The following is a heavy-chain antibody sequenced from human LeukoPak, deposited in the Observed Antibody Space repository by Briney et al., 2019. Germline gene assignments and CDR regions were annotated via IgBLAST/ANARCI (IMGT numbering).Heavy chain of an antibody. CDR2: IWYDGNSK. CDR1: GFTFSSFG. D-gene: IGHD6-13*01. CDR3: ARDISSSLDAFDI. V-gene: IGHV3-33*01. J-gene: IGHJ3*02. Sequence: GRSLRLSCAASGFTFSSFGLHWVRQAPGKGLEWVAVIWYDGNSKYHADSVKGRFTISRDNSKNTLNLQMNSLRAEDTAVYYCARDISSSLDAFDIWGQGTMVTVSS.